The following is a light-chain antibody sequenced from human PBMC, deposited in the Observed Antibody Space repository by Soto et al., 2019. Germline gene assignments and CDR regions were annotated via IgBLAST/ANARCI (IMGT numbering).Light chain of an antibody. CDR3: CSYAGTNTLL. CDR1: SSDVGSYNL. Sequence: QSVLTQPASVSGSPGQSITISCTGTSSDVGSYNLVSWYQQHPGKAPKLMIYEVSKRPSGVSNRFSGSKSGNTASLTISGLQAEDEADYYCCSYAGTNTLLLGGGTKVTVL. CDR2: EVS. V-gene: IGLV2-23*02. J-gene: IGLJ2*01.